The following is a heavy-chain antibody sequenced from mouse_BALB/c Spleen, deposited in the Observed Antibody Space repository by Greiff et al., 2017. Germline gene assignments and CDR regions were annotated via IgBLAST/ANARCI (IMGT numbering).Heavy chain of an antibody. CDR1: GYTFTSYW. V-gene: IGHV1S81*02. J-gene: IGHJ2*01. Sequence: QVQLQQPGAELVKPGASVKLSCKASGYTFTSYWMHWVKQRPGQGLEWIGEINPSNGRTNYNEKFKSKATLTVDKSSSTAYMQLSSLTSEDSAVYYCARGNYGSSSDYWGQGTTLTVSS. CDR3: ARGNYGSSSDY. CDR2: INPSNGRT. D-gene: IGHD1-1*01.